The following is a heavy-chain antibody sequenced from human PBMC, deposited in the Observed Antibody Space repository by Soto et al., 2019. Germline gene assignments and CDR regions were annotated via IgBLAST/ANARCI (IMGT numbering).Heavy chain of an antibody. CDR2: ISGSGAST. CDR3: AKGDLLTGVAHFDY. J-gene: IGHJ4*02. CDR1: GFTFSNYA. V-gene: IGHV3-23*01. D-gene: IGHD7-27*01. Sequence: LRLSCAASGFTFSNYAMSWVRQAPGKGLQWVSTISGSGASTYYGDSVKGRFTLSRDNSENTLFLQMDSLRAEDTAVYYCAKGDLLTGVAHFDYWGQGTLVTVSS.